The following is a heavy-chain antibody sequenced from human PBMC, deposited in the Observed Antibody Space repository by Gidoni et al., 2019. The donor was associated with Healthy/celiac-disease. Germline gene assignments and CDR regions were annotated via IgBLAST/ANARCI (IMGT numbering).Heavy chain of an antibody. CDR2: IYYSGST. J-gene: IGHJ4*02. Sequence: QLQLQESAPGLVKPSETLSLTCTVSGGSIRSSSYYWGWIRQPPGKGLEWIGSIYYSGSTYYNPSLKRRVTISVDTSKNQFSLKLSSVTAADTAVYYCAVHIPAAGIHGYWGQGTLVTVSS. CDR1: GGSIRSSSYY. V-gene: IGHV4-39*01. D-gene: IGHD6-13*01. CDR3: AVHIPAAGIHGY.